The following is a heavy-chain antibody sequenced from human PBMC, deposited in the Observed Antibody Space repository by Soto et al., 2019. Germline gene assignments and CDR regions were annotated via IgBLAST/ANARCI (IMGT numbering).Heavy chain of an antibody. CDR1: GYTFTSYY. Sequence: GASVKVSCTASGYTFTSYYMHWVRQAPGQGLEWMGIINPSGGSTSYAQKFQGRVTMTRDTSTSTVYMELSSLRSEDTAVYYCARASRYYYDSSGYYSYWGQGTLVTVSS. V-gene: IGHV1-46*01. CDR2: INPSGGST. CDR3: ARASRYYYDSSGYYSY. J-gene: IGHJ4*02. D-gene: IGHD3-22*01.